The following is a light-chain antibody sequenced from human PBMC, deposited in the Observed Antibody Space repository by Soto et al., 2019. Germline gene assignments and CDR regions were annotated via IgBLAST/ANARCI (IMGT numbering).Light chain of an antibody. Sequence: EIVMTQSPGTLSLFPGERATLSCRASQSVRTNLAWYQQKPAQAPRLLIYGASTRAPGIPARFSGSGAGTDLTLTISSLQPEDFAVYYCQQYADWPGTFGQGTTLDVK. CDR2: GAS. J-gene: IGKJ2*01. V-gene: IGKV3-15*01. CDR1: QSVRTN. CDR3: QQYADWPGT.